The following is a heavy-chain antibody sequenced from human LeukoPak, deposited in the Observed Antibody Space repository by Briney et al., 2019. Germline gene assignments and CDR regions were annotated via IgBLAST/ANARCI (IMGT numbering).Heavy chain of an antibody. D-gene: IGHD4-17*01. J-gene: IGHJ5*02. CDR1: GFTFSSYA. V-gene: IGHV3-23*01. CDR3: AKVKYDYGDPVGWFDP. Sequence: GGSLRLSCAASGFTFSSYAMAWVRQAPGKGLEWVSHILGSGGSTYYADSVKGRFTISRDNSKNTLYLKMNSLRPEDTAVYYCAKVKYDYGDPVGWFDPWGQGSLVTVSS. CDR2: ILGSGGST.